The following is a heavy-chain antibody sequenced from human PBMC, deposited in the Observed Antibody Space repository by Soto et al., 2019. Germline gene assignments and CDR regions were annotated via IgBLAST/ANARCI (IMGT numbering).Heavy chain of an antibody. CDR2: ISGSGGST. V-gene: IGHV3-23*01. J-gene: IGHJ4*02. D-gene: IGHD3-22*01. Sequence: GGSLRLSCAASGFTFSSYAMSWVRQAPGKGLEWVSAISGSGGSTYYADSVKGRFTISRDNSKNTLYLQMNSLRAEDTAVYYCAKASSYDSSGYDFDYWGQETLVTVSS. CDR1: GFTFSSYA. CDR3: AKASSYDSSGYDFDY.